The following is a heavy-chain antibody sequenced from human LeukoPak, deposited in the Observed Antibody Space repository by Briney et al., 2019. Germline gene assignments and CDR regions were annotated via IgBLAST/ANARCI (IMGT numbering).Heavy chain of an antibody. V-gene: IGHV4-34*01. J-gene: IGHJ4*02. CDR1: GGSLSGYY. Sequence: PSETLSLTCAVYGGSLSGYYWSWIRQPPGKGLEWIGEINHSGSTNYNPSLKSRVTISVDTSKNQFSLKLSSVTAADTAVYYCARAEMAHNDYWGQGTLVTVSS. CDR2: INHSGST. D-gene: IGHD5-24*01. CDR3: ARAEMAHNDY.